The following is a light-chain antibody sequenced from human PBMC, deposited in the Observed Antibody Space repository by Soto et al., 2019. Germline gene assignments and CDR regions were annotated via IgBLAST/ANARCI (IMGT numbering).Light chain of an antibody. J-gene: IGLJ2*01. Sequence: QSALTQPASVSGSPGQSITISCTGTSSDVGGYNYVSWYQHHPGKAPKLMIHEVSNRPSGVSNRFSGSKSGNTASLTISGLQAEDEADYSCTSYTSSNSLPVAFGGGTQLTVL. V-gene: IGLV2-14*01. CDR1: SSDVGGYNY. CDR2: EVS. CDR3: TSYTSSNSLPVA.